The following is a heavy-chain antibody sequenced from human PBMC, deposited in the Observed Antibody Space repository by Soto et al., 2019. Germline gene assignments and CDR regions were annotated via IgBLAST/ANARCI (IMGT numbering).Heavy chain of an antibody. J-gene: IGHJ4*02. CDR1: GFTFSRHA. V-gene: IGHV3-23*01. D-gene: IGHD3-10*01. CDR2: LSDSGGSI. CDR3: ARVDPPGFH. Sequence: GGSLRLSCTASGFTFSRHAMTWVRQAPGKGLEWVSGLSDSGGSIYYADSVKGRFTISRDNAKNSLYLQMNSLRAEDTALYYCARVDPPGFHWGQGTLVTVSS.